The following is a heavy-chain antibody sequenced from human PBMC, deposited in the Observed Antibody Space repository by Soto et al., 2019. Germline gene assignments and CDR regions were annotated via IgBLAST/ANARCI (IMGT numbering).Heavy chain of an antibody. Sequence: ASVKVSCKASGGTFSSCAISWVRQAPGQGLEWMGGIIPIFGTANYAQKFQGRVTITADESTSTAYMELSSLRSEDTAVYYCASXLGVEMATISYPYYFDYWGQGTLVTVSS. CDR3: ASXLGVEMATISYPYYFDY. CDR2: IIPIFGTA. J-gene: IGHJ4*02. CDR1: GGTFSSCA. D-gene: IGHD5-12*01. V-gene: IGHV1-69*13.